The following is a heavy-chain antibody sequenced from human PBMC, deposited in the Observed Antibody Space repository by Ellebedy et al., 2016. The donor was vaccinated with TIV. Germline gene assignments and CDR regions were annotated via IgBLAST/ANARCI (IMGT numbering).Heavy chain of an antibody. V-gene: IGHV3-7*03. Sequence: PGGSLRLSCAASGFTFSSYWMSWVRQAPGKGLEWVANIKPDGSDKYYVDSVKGRFTISRDNAKNSLYLQMNSLRAEDTAFYYCARFASRNFDCWGQGTLVTVSS. CDR1: GFTFSSYW. CDR2: IKPDGSDK. CDR3: ARFASRNFDC. J-gene: IGHJ4*02.